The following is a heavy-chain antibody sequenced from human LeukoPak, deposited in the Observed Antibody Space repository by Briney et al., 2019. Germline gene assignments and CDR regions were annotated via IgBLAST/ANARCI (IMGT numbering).Heavy chain of an antibody. J-gene: IGHJ4*02. D-gene: IGHD6-13*01. CDR2: INTDGSST. Sequence: PGGSLRLSCAASGFTFSSYWMHWVRQAPGKGLVWVSRINTDGSSTSYADSVKGRFTISRDNAKNTLYLQMNSLRAEDTAVYYCARDQAALYYFDYWGQGTLVTVSS. CDR3: ARDQAALYYFDY. V-gene: IGHV3-74*01. CDR1: GFTFSSYW.